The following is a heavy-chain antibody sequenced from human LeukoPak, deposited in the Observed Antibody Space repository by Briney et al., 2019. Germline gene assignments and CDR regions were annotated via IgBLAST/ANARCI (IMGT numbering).Heavy chain of an antibody. V-gene: IGHV3-74*01. D-gene: IGHD1-26*01. CDR2: IKSDGSST. J-gene: IGHJ3*02. Sequence: GGSPRLSCAASGFTLSSYWMHWVRQTPGKGVGWVSRIKSDGSSTSYADSVKGRFTISRDNAKNTLYLQMNSLRAEDTAVYYCARRGAATNAFDIWGQGTMVTVSS. CDR1: GFTLSSYW. CDR3: ARRGAATNAFDI.